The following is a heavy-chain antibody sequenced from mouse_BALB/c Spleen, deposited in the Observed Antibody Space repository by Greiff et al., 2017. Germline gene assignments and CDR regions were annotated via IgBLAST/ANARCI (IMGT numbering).Heavy chain of an antibody. Sequence: VQLKESGPELVKPGASVKIPCKASGYTFTDYNMDWVKQSHGKSLEWIGDINPNNGGTIYNQKFKGKATLTVDKSSSTAYMELRSLTSEDTAVYYCARFDYDLFAYWGQGTLVTVSA. CDR1: GYTFTDYN. D-gene: IGHD2-4*01. V-gene: IGHV1-18*01. CDR2: INPNNGGT. J-gene: IGHJ3*01. CDR3: ARFDYDLFAY.